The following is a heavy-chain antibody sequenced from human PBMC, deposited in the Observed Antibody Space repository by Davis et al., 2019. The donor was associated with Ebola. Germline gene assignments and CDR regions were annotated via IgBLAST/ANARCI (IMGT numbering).Heavy chain of an antibody. CDR2: INDSGST. CDR3: ARPGLTYYGMDV. V-gene: IGHV4-34*01. Sequence: SETLSLTCAVYGGSFSGYYWSWIRQSPGKGLQWTGEINDSGSTNYNPSLRSRVTMSVDTSKNQFSLKLSSVTAADTAVYYCARPGLTYYGMDVWGQGTTVTVSS. J-gene: IGHJ6*02. CDR1: GGSFSGYY. D-gene: IGHD3-10*01.